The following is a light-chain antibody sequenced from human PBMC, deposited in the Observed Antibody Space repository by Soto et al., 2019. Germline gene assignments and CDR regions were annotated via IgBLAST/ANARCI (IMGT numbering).Light chain of an antibody. V-gene: IGLV2-23*01. CDR2: EGS. Sequence: SVLTQPASGSGSPGQSIDISCTGTSSDVGSYNSVSWYQQHPGKAPKLMIYEGSKRPSGVSDRFSGSKSGNTASLTISGLQAEDEADYYCCSYAGNPYVFGTGTKVTVL. J-gene: IGLJ1*01. CDR1: SSDVGSYNS. CDR3: CSYAGNPYV.